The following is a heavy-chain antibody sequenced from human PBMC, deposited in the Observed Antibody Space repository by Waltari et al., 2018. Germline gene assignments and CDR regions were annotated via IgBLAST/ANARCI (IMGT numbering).Heavy chain of an antibody. Sequence: QVQLQESGPGLVKPSQTLSLTCTVSGGSISSGSYYWSWIRQPAGKGLEWIGRIYTSGSTNYNPSLKSRVTISVDTSKNQFSLKLSSVTAADTAVYYCAREVAAAGTTLYSFDYWGQGTLVTVSS. D-gene: IGHD6-13*01. V-gene: IGHV4-61*02. CDR1: GGSISSGSYY. CDR2: IYTSGST. CDR3: AREVAAAGTTLYSFDY. J-gene: IGHJ4*02.